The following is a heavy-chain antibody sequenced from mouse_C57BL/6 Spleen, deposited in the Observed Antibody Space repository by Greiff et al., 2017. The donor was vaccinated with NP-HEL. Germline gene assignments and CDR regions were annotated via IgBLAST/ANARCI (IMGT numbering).Heavy chain of an antibody. V-gene: IGHV5-16*01. D-gene: IGHD2-13*01. CDR1: GFTFSDYY. CDR3: ERDGDYGYAMDY. CDR2: INYDGSST. J-gene: IGHJ4*01. Sequence: EVKLVESEGGLVQPGSSMKLSCTASGFTFSDYYMAWVRQVPEKGLEWVANINYDGSSTYYLDSLKSRFILSRDNAKNILYLQMSSLKTEDTATYYCERDGDYGYAMDYWGQGTSVTVSS.